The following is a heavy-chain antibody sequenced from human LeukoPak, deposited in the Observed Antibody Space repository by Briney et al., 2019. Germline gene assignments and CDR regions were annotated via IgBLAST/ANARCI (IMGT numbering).Heavy chain of an antibody. D-gene: IGHD3-10*01. Sequence: ASVKASCKASGYTFTSYGISWVRQAPGQGLEWMGWINAYNGNTNYAQKLQGRVTMTTDTSTSTAYMELRSLRADDTAVYYCARVMAHYGSGSYAPWGQGTLVTVSS. J-gene: IGHJ4*02. CDR2: INAYNGNT. CDR3: ARVMAHYGSGSYAP. CDR1: GYTFTSYG. V-gene: IGHV1-18*01.